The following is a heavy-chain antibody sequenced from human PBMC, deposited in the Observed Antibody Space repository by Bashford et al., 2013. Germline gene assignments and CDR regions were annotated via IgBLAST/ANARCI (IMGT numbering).Heavy chain of an antibody. D-gene: IGHD3-22*01. J-gene: IGHJ3*02. CDR1: GFSLSTSGMR. Sequence: SGPTLVKPTQTLTLTCTFSGFSLSTSGMRVSWIRQPPGKALEWLAVIDWDGDKYFSTSLKTRLTISKDTSKNQVVLTMTNMDPVDTAMYYCARTHLPYYYDTSGYYLEGVAAFDIVGPRDNGHRLL. CDR3: ARTHLPYYYDTSGYYLEGVAAFDI. V-gene: IGHV2-70*13. CDR2: IDWDGDK.